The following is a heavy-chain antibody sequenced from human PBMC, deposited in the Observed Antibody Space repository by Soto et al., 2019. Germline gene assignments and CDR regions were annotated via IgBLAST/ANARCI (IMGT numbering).Heavy chain of an antibody. V-gene: IGHV1-69*13. J-gene: IGHJ4*02. CDR1: RVAFSSCS. CDR2: IIPIFGTA. Sequence: SVKVSCEESRVAFSSCSIRWLRQAPGQGLEWMGGIIPIFGTANYAQKFQGRVTITADESTSTAYMELSSLRSEDTAVYYCARGFYGVSDYWGQGSLVTVTS. D-gene: IGHD4-17*01. CDR3: ARGFYGVSDY.